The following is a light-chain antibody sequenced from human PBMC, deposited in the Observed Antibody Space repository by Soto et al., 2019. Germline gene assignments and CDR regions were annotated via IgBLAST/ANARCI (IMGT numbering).Light chain of an antibody. CDR1: QSVSNNY. CDR3: QQYGSSPLIT. Sequence: EIVLKKSPGTLSLSKGERATLSCRASQSVSNNYIAWYQQKPGQAPRLLIYGASSRATGIPDRFSGSGSGTDFTLTISGLEPEDFAVYYCQQYGSSPLITFGQGTRLEIK. J-gene: IGKJ5*01. V-gene: IGKV3-20*01. CDR2: GAS.